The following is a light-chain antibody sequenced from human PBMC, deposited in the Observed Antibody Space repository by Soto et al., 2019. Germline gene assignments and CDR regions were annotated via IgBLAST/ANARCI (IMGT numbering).Light chain of an antibody. CDR3: AEWDDSLSGYV. V-gene: IGLV1-47*02. Sequence: SVPAPSPSASGTPGQRVTISCSVSSSNIGSNYVHWYQQVSGTAPKLLIYSNYLRPSGVPDRISGSKYGTSASLAISGLRSEDEADYYCAEWDDSLSGYVFGTGTKVTVL. CDR1: SSNIGSNY. CDR2: SNY. J-gene: IGLJ1*01.